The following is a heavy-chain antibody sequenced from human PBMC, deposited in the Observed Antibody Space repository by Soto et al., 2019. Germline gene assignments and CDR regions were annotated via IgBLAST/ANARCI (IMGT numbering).Heavy chain of an antibody. V-gene: IGHV4-30-4*01. CDR2: IYYSGST. CDR1: GGSISSGDYY. D-gene: IGHD4-17*01. Sequence: QVQLQESGPGLVKPSQTLSLTCTVSGGSISSGDYYWSWIRQPPGKGLEWIGYIYYSGSTYYNPSLKSRVTISVDPSKNQFALKLSSVTAADTAVYYCARRTTVTRPHRWYFDLWGRGTLVTVSS. CDR3: ARRTTVTRPHRWYFDL. J-gene: IGHJ2*01.